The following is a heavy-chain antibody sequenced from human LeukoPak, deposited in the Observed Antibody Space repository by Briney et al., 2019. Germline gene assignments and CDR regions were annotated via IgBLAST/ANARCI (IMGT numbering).Heavy chain of an antibody. V-gene: IGHV1-8*01. Sequence: ASVEVSCKASGYTFTSYDVNWVRQATGQGLEWMGWMNPNSGNTGYVQKFQGRVTMTRNTSISTAYMELSSLRSEDTAVYYCARGLRITMVRGVIIYYFDYWGQGTLVTVSS. J-gene: IGHJ4*02. CDR1: GYTFTSYD. D-gene: IGHD3-10*01. CDR3: ARGLRITMVRGVIIYYFDY. CDR2: MNPNSGNT.